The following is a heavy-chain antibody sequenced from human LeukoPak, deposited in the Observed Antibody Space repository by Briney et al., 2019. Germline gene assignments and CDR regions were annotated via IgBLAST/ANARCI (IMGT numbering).Heavy chain of an antibody. Sequence: GASVKVSCKASGYTFTGYYMHWVRQAPGQGLEWMGWINPNSGGTNYAQKFQGRVTTTRDTSISTAYMELSRLRSDDTAVYYCARDTEYLAAAGSYYYYGMDVWGQGTTVTVSS. CDR3: ARDTEYLAAAGSYYYYGMDV. CDR2: INPNSGGT. V-gene: IGHV1-2*02. J-gene: IGHJ6*02. CDR1: GYTFTGYY. D-gene: IGHD6-13*01.